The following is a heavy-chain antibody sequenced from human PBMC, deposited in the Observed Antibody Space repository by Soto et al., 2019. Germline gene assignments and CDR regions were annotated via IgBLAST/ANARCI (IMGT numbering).Heavy chain of an antibody. D-gene: IGHD3-10*02. CDR3: ARNAIAGTYVFGHLDY. V-gene: IGHV1-3*04. J-gene: IGHJ4*01. Sequence: GASVKVSRKASGYTFSDYSMHWVRHAPGQNLEWMGWINTDNDITKYSQKFQGRVTISRDTSANTAYMELSSLRSEDTAVYYCARNAIAGTYVFGHLDYWG. CDR2: INTDNDIT. CDR1: GYTFSDYS.